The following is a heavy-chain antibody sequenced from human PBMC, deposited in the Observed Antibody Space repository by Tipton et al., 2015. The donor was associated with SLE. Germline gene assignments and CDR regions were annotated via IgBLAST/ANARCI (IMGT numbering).Heavy chain of an antibody. CDR2: TYYMSKWYK. D-gene: IGHD4-11*01. CDR1: GDSVSSDNIA. J-gene: IGHJ3*02. Sequence: GLVKPSQTLSLTCALSGDSVSSDNIAWHWIRQSPSRGLEWLGRTYYMSKWYKDYAVSVKSRLTINPDTTKNQFSLQLNSVTLEDTAVYYCARGQFSACDIWDQETLVTVSS. V-gene: IGHV6-1*01. CDR3: ARGQFSACDI.